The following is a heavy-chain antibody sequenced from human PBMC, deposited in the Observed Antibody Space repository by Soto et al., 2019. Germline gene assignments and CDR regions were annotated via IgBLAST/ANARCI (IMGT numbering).Heavy chain of an antibody. D-gene: IGHD2-2*02. J-gene: IGHJ4*02. V-gene: IGHV3-23*04. CDR2: ISARGGSS. CDR1: GFTFSSHD. CDR3: AKGSIEYTASVDN. Sequence: EVQLVESGGGLVQPGGSLRLSCVASGFTFSSHDMHWVRQVPGKGLEWVSVISARGGSSYFADSVKGRFTISRDNSKNVLSLEMNSLRAEDTAIYFCAKGSIEYTASVDNWGQGTLVLVSS.